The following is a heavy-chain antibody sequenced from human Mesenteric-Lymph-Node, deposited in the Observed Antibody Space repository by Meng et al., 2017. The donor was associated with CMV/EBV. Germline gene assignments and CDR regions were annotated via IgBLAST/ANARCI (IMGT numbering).Heavy chain of an antibody. D-gene: IGHD3-10*01. CDR2: IFYTGST. J-gene: IGHJ4*02. CDR3: ANDYGSGSYRFDY. CDR1: GGSVSNGDHS. V-gene: IGHV4-30-2*01. Sequence: FGGSVSNGDHSWSWVRQPPGRGLELLGYIFYTGSTYYNPSLKGRVTMSMDRSKNQFSLKLTSVTAADTAVYYCANDYGSGSYRFDYWGQGTLVTVSS.